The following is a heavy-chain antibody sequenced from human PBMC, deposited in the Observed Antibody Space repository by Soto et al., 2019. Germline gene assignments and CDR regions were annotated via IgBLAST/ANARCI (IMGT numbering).Heavy chain of an antibody. Sequence: SETLSLTCAVYGGSFSGYYWSWIRQPPGRGLEWIGEINHSGSTSYNPSLKSRVTMSIDTSKNEFSLKLTSVTAADTAVYYCARRVDHYDSSGDANDIWGQGTMVTVSS. V-gene: IGHV4-34*01. CDR2: INHSGST. D-gene: IGHD3-22*01. J-gene: IGHJ3*02. CDR3: ARRVDHYDSSGDANDI. CDR1: GGSFSGYY.